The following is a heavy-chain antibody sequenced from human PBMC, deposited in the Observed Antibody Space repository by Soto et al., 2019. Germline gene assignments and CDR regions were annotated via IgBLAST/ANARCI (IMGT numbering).Heavy chain of an antibody. CDR2: ILPVFGTA. Sequence: QVQLVQSGAEVKKPGSSVKVSCKASGGSFSREAINWVRQAPGQGPEWMGGILPVFGTADYAQKFQGRVTITADVSTTTAYMELSSLRSEDTAVYYCARVNAFGGNSAAFDVWGQGTMVTVSS. J-gene: IGHJ3*01. CDR1: GGSFSREA. D-gene: IGHD2-15*01. V-gene: IGHV1-69*12. CDR3: ARVNAFGGNSAAFDV.